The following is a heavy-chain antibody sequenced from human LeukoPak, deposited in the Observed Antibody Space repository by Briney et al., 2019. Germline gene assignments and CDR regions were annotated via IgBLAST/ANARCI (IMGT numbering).Heavy chain of an antibody. CDR2: ISTSSTI. D-gene: IGHD4-23*01. J-gene: IGHJ4*02. CDR1: GFTFSGYY. Sequence: GGSLRLSCVASGFTFSGYYMSWIRQAPGKGLEWVSYISTSSTINYADSVRGRFTISRDNAKSSLSLQMNSLRAEDTAVYYCARDLDYGGRGLDSWGQGTLVIVSS. V-gene: IGHV3-69-1*01. CDR3: ARDLDYGGRGLDS.